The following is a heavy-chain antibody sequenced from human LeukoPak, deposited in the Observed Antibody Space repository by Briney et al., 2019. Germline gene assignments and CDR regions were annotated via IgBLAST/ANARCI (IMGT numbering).Heavy chain of an antibody. Sequence: ASVKVSCKASGYTFTSYYMHWVRQAPGQGLEWMGIINPSGGSTSYAQKFQDRVTMTRDMSTSTVYMELSSLRSEDTAVYYCARAMIAAAFDYWGQGTLVTVSS. D-gene: IGHD6-13*01. CDR2: INPSGGST. V-gene: IGHV1-46*01. J-gene: IGHJ4*02. CDR3: ARAMIAAAFDY. CDR1: GYTFTSYY.